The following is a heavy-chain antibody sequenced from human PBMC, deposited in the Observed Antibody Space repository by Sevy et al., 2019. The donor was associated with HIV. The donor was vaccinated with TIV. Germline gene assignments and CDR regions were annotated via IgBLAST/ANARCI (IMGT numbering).Heavy chain of an antibody. Sequence: GGSLRLSCAASGFSYSSYGMHWVRQAPGKGLEWVAYIQYDGSNKDDADSVKGRFTISRDNSKNTLDLQMNSLRVEDTAAYYCVKEGGGEGGDHWGQGTLVTVSS. D-gene: IGHD2-21*01. J-gene: IGHJ4*02. CDR2: IQYDGSNK. V-gene: IGHV3-30*02. CDR3: VKEGGGEGGDH. CDR1: GFSYSSYG.